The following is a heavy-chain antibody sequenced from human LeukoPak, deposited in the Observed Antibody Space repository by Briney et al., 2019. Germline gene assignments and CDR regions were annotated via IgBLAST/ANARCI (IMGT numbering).Heavy chain of an antibody. CDR1: GFTFSSYA. J-gene: IGHJ4*02. CDR3: AKHRSGIAASGSNY. CDR2: IGGSGGTSGDST. D-gene: IGHD6-13*01. Sequence: GGSLRLSCAASGFTFSSYAMSWVRQAPGKGLEWVSVSVIGGSGGTSGDSTYYADSVKSRFTISRDDSNNTLYLQMNNLRVEDTAVYYCAKHRSGIAASGSNYWGQGTLVSVSS. V-gene: IGHV3-23*01.